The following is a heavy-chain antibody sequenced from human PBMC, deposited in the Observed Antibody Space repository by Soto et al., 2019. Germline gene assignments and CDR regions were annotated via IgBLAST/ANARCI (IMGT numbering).Heavy chain of an antibody. J-gene: IGHJ6*02. Sequence: QVQLVQSGAEVKKPGASVKVSCKASGYTFTSYYMHWVRQAPGQGLEWMGIINPSGGSTSYAQKFQGRVTMIRDTSTSTVYMELSSLRSEDTAVYYCARESVYIVSTTRVSGGMDVWGQGTTVTVSS. CDR2: INPSGGST. V-gene: IGHV1-46*01. CDR3: ARESVYIVSTTRVSGGMDV. D-gene: IGHD5-12*01. CDR1: GYTFTSYY.